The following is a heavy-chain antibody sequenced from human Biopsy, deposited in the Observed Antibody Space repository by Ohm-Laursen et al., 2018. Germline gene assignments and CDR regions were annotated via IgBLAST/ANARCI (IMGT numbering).Heavy chain of an antibody. V-gene: IGHV3-23*01. CDR2: IGNTGAT. D-gene: IGHD3-10*01. CDR1: GFDFSDYS. CDR3: VKGTQLLED. Sequence: SLRLSCAASGFDFSDYSMSWVRQAPGKGLELVSTIGNTGATFYADSVKGRLIISRDTSKNTVYLQMNSLRVEDTAVYYCVKGTQLLEDWGQGTQVTVSS. J-gene: IGHJ4*02.